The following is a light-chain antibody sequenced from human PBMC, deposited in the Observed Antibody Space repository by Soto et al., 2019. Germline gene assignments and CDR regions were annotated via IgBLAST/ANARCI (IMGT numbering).Light chain of an antibody. CDR1: QSISSY. CDR3: QQSYSTRVT. J-gene: IGKJ4*01. V-gene: IGKV1-39*01. Sequence: DIQMTQSPSSLSASVGDSVTITCRASQSISSYLNWYQQKPGKAPKLLIYAASSLQSGVPSRFSGSGSGTDFTLTISSLQPEDFATYYCQQSYSTRVTFGGGTKVEIK. CDR2: AAS.